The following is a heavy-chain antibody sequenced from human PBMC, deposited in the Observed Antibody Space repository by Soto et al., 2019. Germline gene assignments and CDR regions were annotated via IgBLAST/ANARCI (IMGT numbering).Heavy chain of an antibody. CDR2: IKQDGSEK. CDR3: ARVEVWWQYYSYTSGMDV. V-gene: IGHV3-7*05. CDR1: GFTSSSYW. Sequence: HPGGSLRHSCAASGFTSSSYWMSWVRQDPGKGLEWVANIKQDGSEKYYVDSVKGRFTISRDNAKNSLYLQMNSLRAEDTAVYYCARVEVWWQYYSYTSGMDVWGQGTTVTVSS. D-gene: IGHD2-21*01. J-gene: IGHJ6*02.